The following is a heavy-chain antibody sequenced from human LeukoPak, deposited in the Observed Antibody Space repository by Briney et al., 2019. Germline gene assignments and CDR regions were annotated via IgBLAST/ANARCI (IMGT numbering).Heavy chain of an antibody. CDR3: ARGLAAAGKPNWFDP. CDR2: INTNTGNP. Sequence: ASVKVSCKASGYTSTSYYMHWVRQAPGQGLEWMGWINTNTGNPTYAQGFTGRFVFSLDTSVSTAYLQISSLKAEDTAVYYCARGLAAAGKPNWFDPWGQGTLVTVSS. V-gene: IGHV7-4-1*02. D-gene: IGHD6-13*01. CDR1: GYTSTSYY. J-gene: IGHJ5*02.